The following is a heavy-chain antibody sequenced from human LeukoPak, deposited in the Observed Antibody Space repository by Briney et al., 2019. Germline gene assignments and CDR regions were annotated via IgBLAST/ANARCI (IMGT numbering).Heavy chain of an antibody. CDR2: ISSSGSYT. CDR1: GFTFSDFY. Sequence: GGSLRVSCAASGFTFSDFYMTWIRQAPGKGLEWVSYISSSGSYTNYADSVKGRFTISRDNAKNSLYLQMNSLGAEDTAVYYCARVQRSGIVVNWFDPWGQGTLVIVSS. J-gene: IGHJ5*02. V-gene: IGHV3-11*05. D-gene: IGHD3-22*01. CDR3: ARVQRSGIVVNWFDP.